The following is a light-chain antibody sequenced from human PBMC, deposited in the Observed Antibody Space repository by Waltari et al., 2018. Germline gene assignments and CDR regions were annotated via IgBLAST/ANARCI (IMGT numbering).Light chain of an antibody. CDR1: QSVGSSS. V-gene: IGKV3-20*01. CDR2: RAS. CDR3: QQHGTLPAT. Sequence: EIVLTQSPGTASLSPGERVTLSCRDSQSVGSSSLAWDQQKPGQAPRLVIYRASRRATGIPDRFSGSGSGTDFSLTISRLEPEDFAVYYCQQHGTLPATFGQGTKVEIK. J-gene: IGKJ1*01.